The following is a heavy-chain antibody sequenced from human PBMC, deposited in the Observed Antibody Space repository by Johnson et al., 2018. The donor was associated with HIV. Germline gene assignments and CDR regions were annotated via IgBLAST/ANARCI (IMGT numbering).Heavy chain of an antibody. CDR3: TTVTHSSGYYYDRAFDI. D-gene: IGHD3-22*01. Sequence: VQLVESGGGLVQPGGSLRLSCAASGFTFSTYAMSWVRQAPGKGLEWVGRIKSKTDGETTDYAAPVKGRFTVSRDDSKNTLYLQMNSLKIEDTALYYCTTVTHSSGYYYDRAFDIWGQGTMVTVSS. J-gene: IGHJ3*02. CDR1: GFTFSTYA. CDR2: IKSKTDGETT. V-gene: IGHV3-15*01.